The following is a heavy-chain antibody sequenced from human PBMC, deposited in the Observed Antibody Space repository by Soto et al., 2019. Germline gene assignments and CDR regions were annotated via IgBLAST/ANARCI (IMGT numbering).Heavy chain of an antibody. CDR3: ARGSEGTYCSGGSGYRHNTWFDP. Sequence: QVQLVQSGAEVKKPGASVKVSCKASGYTFTSYDINWVRQATGQGLEWMGWMNPNSGNTGYAQKFQGRVTMTRNTSTSTGHMGKSNLISEGTAVYCCARGSEGTYCSGGSGYRHNTWFDPWGQGTLVTVAS. CDR1: GYTFTSYD. V-gene: IGHV1-8*01. J-gene: IGHJ5*02. D-gene: IGHD2-15*01. CDR2: MNPNSGNT.